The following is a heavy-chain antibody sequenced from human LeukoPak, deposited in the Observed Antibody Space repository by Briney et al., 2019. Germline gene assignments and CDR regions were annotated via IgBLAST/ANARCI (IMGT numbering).Heavy chain of an antibody. CDR2: INHSGST. CDR1: GGSFSGYY. J-gene: IGHJ5*02. CDR3: ARARSEGNWFDP. Sequence: PSETLSLTCAVYGGSFSGYYWSWIRQPPGKGLEWIGEINHSGSTNYNPSLKSRVTISVDTSKNQFSLKLSSVTAADTAVYYCARARSEGNWFDPWGQGTLVTVSS. V-gene: IGHV4-34*01.